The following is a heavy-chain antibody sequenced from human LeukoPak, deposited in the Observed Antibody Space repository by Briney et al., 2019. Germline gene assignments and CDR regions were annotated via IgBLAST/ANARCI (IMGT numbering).Heavy chain of an antibody. D-gene: IGHD2-2*02. V-gene: IGHV4-39*07. CDR3: ARGLRRYCSSTSCYRGVWGYYYYGMDV. J-gene: IGHJ6*02. CDR1: GGSISSSSYY. Sequence: SETLSLTCTVSGGSISSSSYYWSWIRQPPGQGLEWIGEINHSGSTNYNPSLKSRVTISVDTSKNQFSLKLSSVTAADTAVYYCARGLRRYCSSTSCYRGVWGYYYYGMDVWGQGTTVTVSS. CDR2: INHSGST.